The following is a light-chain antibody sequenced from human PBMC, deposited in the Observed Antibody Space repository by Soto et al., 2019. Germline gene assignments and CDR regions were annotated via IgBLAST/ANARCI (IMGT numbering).Light chain of an antibody. CDR3: QQSYSTPRT. CDR1: QSVSSSY. Sequence: EIVLTQSPGTLSLSPGERATLSCRASQSVSSSYVAWYQQKPGQAPRLLIYEASIRAIVIPDRFSGSGSGTDFTLTISSLQPEDFATYYCQQSYSTPRTFGQGTKLEIK. J-gene: IGKJ2*02. CDR2: EAS. V-gene: IGKV3D-20*02.